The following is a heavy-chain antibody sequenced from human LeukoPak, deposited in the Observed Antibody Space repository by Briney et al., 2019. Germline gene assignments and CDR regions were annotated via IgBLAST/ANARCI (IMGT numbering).Heavy chain of an antibody. CDR3: ARGPYYYDSSGYRLMDV. V-gene: IGHV1-18*01. CDR2: ISAYNGNT. CDR1: GYTFTSYG. D-gene: IGHD3-22*01. J-gene: IGHJ6*02. Sequence: ASVKVSCKASGYTFTSYGISWVRQAPGQGLEWMGWISAYNGNTNYAQKLQGRVTMTTDTSTSTAYMELRSLRSDDTAVYYCARGPYYYDSSGYRLMDVWGQGTRSPSP.